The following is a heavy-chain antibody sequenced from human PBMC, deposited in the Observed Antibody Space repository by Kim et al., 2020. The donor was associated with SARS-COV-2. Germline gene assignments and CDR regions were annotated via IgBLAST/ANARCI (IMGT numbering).Heavy chain of an antibody. CDR3: ARDRYYDSSGYYQPYNWFDP. V-gene: IGHV3-21*01. CDR2: ISSSSSYI. J-gene: IGHJ5*02. Sequence: GGSLRLSCAASGFTFSSYSMNWVRQAPGKGLEWVSSISSSSSYIYYADSVKGRFTISRDNAKNSLYLQMNSLRAEDTAVYYCARDRYYDSSGYYQPYNWFDPWGQGTLVTVSS. CDR1: GFTFSSYS. D-gene: IGHD3-22*01.